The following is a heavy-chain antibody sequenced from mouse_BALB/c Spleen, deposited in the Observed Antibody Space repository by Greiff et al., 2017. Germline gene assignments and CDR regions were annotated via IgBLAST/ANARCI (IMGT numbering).Heavy chain of an antibody. CDR1: GYTFTSYW. J-gene: IGHJ2*01. CDR3: TREGYGASDFDY. D-gene: IGHD2-14*01. CDR2: IYPGNSDT. V-gene: IGHV1-5*01. Sequence: EVQVVESGTVLARPGASVKMSCKASGYTFTSYWMHWVKQRPGQGLEWIGAIYPGNSDTSYNQKFKGKAKLTAVTSTSTAYMELSSLTNEDSAVYYCTREGYGASDFDYWGQGTTLTVSS.